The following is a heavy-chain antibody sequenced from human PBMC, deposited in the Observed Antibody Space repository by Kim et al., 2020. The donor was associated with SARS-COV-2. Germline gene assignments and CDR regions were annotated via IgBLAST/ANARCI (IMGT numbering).Heavy chain of an antibody. CDR2: IYHSGST. J-gene: IGHJ4*02. Sequence: SETLSLTCTVSGYSISSGYYCGWIRQPPGKGLEWIGSIYHSGSTYYNPSLKRRVIISEDPSKNLSSLKLSSVTAAATAVYYCAREPGCSGYEVWGQGTLVAVSS. D-gene: IGHD5-12*01. CDR1: GYSISSGYY. V-gene: IGHV4-38-2*02. CDR3: AREPGCSGYEV.